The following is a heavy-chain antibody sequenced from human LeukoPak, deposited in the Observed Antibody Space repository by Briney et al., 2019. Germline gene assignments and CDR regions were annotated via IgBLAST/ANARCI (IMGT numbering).Heavy chain of an antibody. V-gene: IGHV3-53*01. CDR1: GFTVSSNY. CDR2: IYSGGST. J-gene: IGHJ6*02. CDR3: ARARAGTTYYYYGMDV. D-gene: IGHD1-7*01. Sequence: GGSLRLSCAAAGFTVSSNYMSWVRQAPGKGLEWVSVIYSGGSTYYADSVKGRFTNSRDNSKNTLYLQMNSLRAEDTAVYYCARARAGTTYYYYGMDVWGQGTTVTVSS.